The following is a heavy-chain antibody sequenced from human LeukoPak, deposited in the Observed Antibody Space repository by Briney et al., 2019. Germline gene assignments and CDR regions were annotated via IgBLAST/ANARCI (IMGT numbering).Heavy chain of an antibody. Sequence: QPGGSLRLSCAASGFTFSSYTMSWVRQAPGKGLEWVSTITTSDGNTYYADSVKGRFTISRDNSKNTLYLQMNSLRAEDTAVYYCASSLPSYYYGMDVWGQGTTVTVSS. D-gene: IGHD2-15*01. CDR2: ITTSDGNT. CDR1: GFTFSSYT. V-gene: IGHV3-23*01. CDR3: ASSLPSYYYGMDV. J-gene: IGHJ6*02.